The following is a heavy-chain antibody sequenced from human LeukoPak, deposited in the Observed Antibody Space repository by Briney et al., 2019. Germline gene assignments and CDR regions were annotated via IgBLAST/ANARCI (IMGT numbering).Heavy chain of an antibody. D-gene: IGHD5-12*01. CDR3: TRDWRNLGYDY. Sequence: PGGSLRLSCAASGFTLSAYWMHWFRQAPGKGLMWVSRIEGDGNRITYADSVKGRFTISRDNAKNTLYLQMNSLRAEDTAVYYCTRDWRNLGYDYWGQGTLVTVSS. V-gene: IGHV3-74*01. CDR1: GFTLSAYW. CDR2: IEGDGNRI. J-gene: IGHJ4*02.